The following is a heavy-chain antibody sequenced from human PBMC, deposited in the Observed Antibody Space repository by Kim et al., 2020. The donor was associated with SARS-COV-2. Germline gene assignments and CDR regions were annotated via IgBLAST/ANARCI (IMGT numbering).Heavy chain of an antibody. V-gene: IGHV6-1*01. CDR1: GDSVSSNSAA. Sequence: SQTLSLTCAISGDSVSSNSAAWNWIRQSPSRGLEWLGRTYYRSKWYNGYAVSVKSRITINPDTSKNQFSLQLNSVTPEDTAVYYCARDVRITIFGVVIDDAFDIWGQGTMVTVSS. CDR3: ARDVRITIFGVVIDDAFDI. CDR2: TYYRSKWYN. D-gene: IGHD3-3*01. J-gene: IGHJ3*02.